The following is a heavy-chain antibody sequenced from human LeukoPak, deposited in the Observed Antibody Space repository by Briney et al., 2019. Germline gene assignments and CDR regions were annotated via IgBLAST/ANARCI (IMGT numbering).Heavy chain of an antibody. J-gene: IGHJ5*02. CDR2: IIPIFGTA. Sequence: GASVKVSCKASGYTFTGYYMHWVRQAPGQGLEWMGGIIPIFGTANYAQKFQGRVTITADKSTSTAYMELSSLRSEDTAVYYCARGGYCSGGSCYDGWFDPWGQGTLVTVSS. D-gene: IGHD2-15*01. V-gene: IGHV1-69*06. CDR3: ARGGYCSGGSCYDGWFDP. CDR1: GYTFTGYY.